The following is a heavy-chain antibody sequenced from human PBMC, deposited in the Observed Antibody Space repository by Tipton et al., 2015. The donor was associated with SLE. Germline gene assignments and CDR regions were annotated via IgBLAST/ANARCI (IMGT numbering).Heavy chain of an antibody. J-gene: IGHJ6*03. D-gene: IGHD3-3*01. CDR3: ASISDFWSGYYPLGYYYYYMDV. V-gene: IGHV4-39*07. CDR2: IYYSGST. CDR1: GGSISSSSYY. Sequence: LRLSCTVSGGSISSSSYYWGWIRQPPGKGLEWIGSIYYSGSTYYNPSLKSRVTISVDTSKNQFSLKLSSVTAADTAVYYCASISDFWSGYYPLGYYYYYMDVWGKGTTVTVSS.